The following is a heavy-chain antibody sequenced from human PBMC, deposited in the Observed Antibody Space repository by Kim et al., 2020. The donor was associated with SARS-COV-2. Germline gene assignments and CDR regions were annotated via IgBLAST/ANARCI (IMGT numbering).Heavy chain of an antibody. CDR2: NT. V-gene: IGHV1-3*01. Sequence: NTRYSPKFQARVSINRDTSATTAYLELSGLRSEDTAVYYCAREAVAGSFDYWGQGTLVTVSS. J-gene: IGHJ4*02. CDR3: AREAVAGSFDY. D-gene: IGHD6-19*01.